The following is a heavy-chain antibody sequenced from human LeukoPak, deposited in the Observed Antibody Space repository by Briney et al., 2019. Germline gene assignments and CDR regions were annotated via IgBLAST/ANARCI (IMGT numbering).Heavy chain of an antibody. CDR1: GFTFSSYA. CDR2: ISYDGSNK. CDR3: AKILGNDALNFLEVADFDY. D-gene: IGHD1-1*01. J-gene: IGHJ4*02. V-gene: IGHV3-30-3*02. Sequence: PGGSLRLSCAASGFTFSSYAMHWVRQAPGKGLEWVAVISYDGSNKYYADSVKGRFTISRDNSKNTLYLQMNSLRAEDTAVYYCAKILGNDALNFLEVADFDYWGQGTLVTVSS.